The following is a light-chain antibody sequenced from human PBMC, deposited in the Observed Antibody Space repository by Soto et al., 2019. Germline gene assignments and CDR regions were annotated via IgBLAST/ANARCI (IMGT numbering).Light chain of an antibody. V-gene: IGLV1-40*01. Sequence: QPVLTQPPSVSGAPGQRVTISCTGSSSNLGANYDVQWYQQLPGMPPQLLIYGNSNRPSGVPDRFSGSKSGTSASLTIVALQAEDEAVYYCQSYDKFVVFGGGTKVTVL. CDR2: GNS. J-gene: IGLJ2*01. CDR1: SSNLGANYD. CDR3: QSYDKFVV.